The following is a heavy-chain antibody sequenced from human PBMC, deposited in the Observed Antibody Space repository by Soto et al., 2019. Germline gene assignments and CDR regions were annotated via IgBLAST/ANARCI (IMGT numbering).Heavy chain of an antibody. CDR3: AKPGLPNDYENWFDP. V-gene: IGHV3-23*01. J-gene: IGHJ5*02. CDR2: ISGSGGST. CDR1: GFTFSSYA. D-gene: IGHD4-17*01. Sequence: GGSLRLSCAASGFTFSSYAMSWVRQAPGKGLEWVSAISGSGGSTYYADSVKGRFTISRDNSKNTLYLQMNSLRAEDTAVYYFAKPGLPNDYENWFDPWGQGTLVTVSS.